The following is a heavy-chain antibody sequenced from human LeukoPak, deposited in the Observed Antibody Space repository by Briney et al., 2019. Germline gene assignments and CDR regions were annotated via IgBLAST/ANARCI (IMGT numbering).Heavy chain of an antibody. CDR2: ISSTSTYI. Sequence: GGSLRLSCAASGFTFSNYNMNWVRQAPGMGLEWVSSISSTSTYIYYADSVKGRFTISRDSAKNSLYLQMNSLRADDTAVYYCARVFSDYVRYFDWGQGTLVTVSS. CDR1: GFTFSNYN. CDR3: ARVFSDYVRYFD. D-gene: IGHD3-9*01. J-gene: IGHJ4*02. V-gene: IGHV3-21*01.